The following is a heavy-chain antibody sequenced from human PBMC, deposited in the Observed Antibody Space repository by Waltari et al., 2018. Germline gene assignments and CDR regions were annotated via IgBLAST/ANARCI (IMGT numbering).Heavy chain of an antibody. Sequence: QVNLVQSGAEVKKPGSSVKVSCKASGGTFGRYAITWVRQAPGQGLEWMGGLIPIFGAPNYAQRFQGRVTITADESTSTVYMELSSLKSEDTALYFCARRQLGGPLDPWGQGTLVTVSS. CDR3: ARRQLGGPLDP. CDR1: GGTFGRYA. V-gene: IGHV1-69*12. CDR2: LIPIFGAP. D-gene: IGHD1-1*01. J-gene: IGHJ5*02.